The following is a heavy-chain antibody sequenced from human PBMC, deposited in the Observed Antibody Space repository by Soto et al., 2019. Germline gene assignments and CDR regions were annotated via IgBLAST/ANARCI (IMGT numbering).Heavy chain of an antibody. CDR3: ARSDGYNFNWLDS. J-gene: IGHJ5*01. CDR2: MNPNSGNT. V-gene: IGHV1-8*01. Sequence: QVQLVQSGAEVKTPGASVKVSYKASGYTFASYDINWVRQAPGQGLEWMGWMNPNSGNTGYAQKFQGRLSMTTDTALNIAHMELSSLRNEDTAVYYCARSDGYNFNWLDSWGQGTLVTVSA. CDR1: GYTFASYD. D-gene: IGHD2-21*01.